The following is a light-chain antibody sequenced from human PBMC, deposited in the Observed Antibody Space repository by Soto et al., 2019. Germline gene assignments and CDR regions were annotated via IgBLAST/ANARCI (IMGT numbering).Light chain of an antibody. CDR1: SGHSSYA. CDR3: QTWGTGIVV. CDR2: VNSDGSH. V-gene: IGLV4-69*01. Sequence: QPVLTQSPSASASLGASVKLTCTLTSGHSSYAIAWHQQQPEKGPRYLMKVNSDGSHIKGDGIPDRFSGSSSGAERYLTISSLQSEDEGDYYCQTWGTGIVVFGGGTQLTVL. J-gene: IGLJ2*01.